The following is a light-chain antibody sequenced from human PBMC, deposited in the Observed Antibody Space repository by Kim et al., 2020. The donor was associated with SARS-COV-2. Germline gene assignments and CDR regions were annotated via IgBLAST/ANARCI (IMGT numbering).Light chain of an antibody. Sequence: ASVGDRVTIPCRASQSISSYLNWYQQKPGKVPKLLIYAASSLQSGVPSRFSGSGSGTDFTPTISSLQPEDFATYYCQQSYGIPRTFGQGTKVDIK. J-gene: IGKJ1*01. CDR1: QSISSY. CDR3: QQSYGIPRT. CDR2: AAS. V-gene: IGKV1-39*01.